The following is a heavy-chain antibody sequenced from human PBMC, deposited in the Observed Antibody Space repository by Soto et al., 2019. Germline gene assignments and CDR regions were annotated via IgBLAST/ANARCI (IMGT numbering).Heavy chain of an antibody. CDR2: IYYSGST. CDR1: GGSISSYY. V-gene: IGHV4-59*01. Sequence: PSETLSLTCTVSGGSISSYYWSWIRQPPGKGLEWIGYIYYSGSTNYNPSLKSRVTISVDTSKNQFSLKLSSVTAADTAVYYCAREGYSQIDYWGQGTLVTVSS. J-gene: IGHJ4*02. D-gene: IGHD5-18*01. CDR3: AREGYSQIDY.